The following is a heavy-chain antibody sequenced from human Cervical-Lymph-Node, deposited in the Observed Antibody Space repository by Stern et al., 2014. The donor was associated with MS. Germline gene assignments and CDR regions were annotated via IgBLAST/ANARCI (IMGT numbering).Heavy chain of an antibody. J-gene: IGHJ4*02. Sequence: VQLVQSGAEVKKPGESLKISCQASGYRFAGYNIAWVRQMPGKGLELMGLVYPGDSDVSYSPAFQGHVTISADTSISPAYLQWSNLKASDTAIYYCARQRYFDYWGQGTLVTVSS. CDR1: GYRFAGYN. V-gene: IGHV5-51*01. CDR2: VYPGDSDV. CDR3: ARQRYFDY.